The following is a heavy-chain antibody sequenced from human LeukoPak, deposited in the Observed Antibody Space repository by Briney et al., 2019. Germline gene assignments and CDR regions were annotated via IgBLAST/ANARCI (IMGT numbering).Heavy chain of an antibody. D-gene: IGHD6-19*01. Sequence: PGGSLRLSCAASGSTFSSYWMHWVRQVPGKGLVWVSRINTDASRTNYADSVKGRFTISRDNAKNTLYLQMNSLRAEDTAVYFCARDRVSGSYKGYLDYWGQGTLVTVSS. V-gene: IGHV3-74*01. CDR2: INTDASRT. CDR3: ARDRVSGSYKGYLDY. J-gene: IGHJ4*02. CDR1: GSTFSSYW.